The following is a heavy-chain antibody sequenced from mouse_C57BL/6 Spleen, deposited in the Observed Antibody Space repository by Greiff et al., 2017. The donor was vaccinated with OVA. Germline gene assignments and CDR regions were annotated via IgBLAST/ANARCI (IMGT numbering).Heavy chain of an antibody. CDR3: ARGPYDYGGYFDV. Sequence: VQLQQSGPELVKPGASVKIPCKASGYTFTDYNMDWVKQSHGKSLEWIGDINPNNGGTIYNQKFKGKATLTVDKSSSTAYMELRSLTSEDTAVYYCARGPYDYGGYFDVWGTGTTVTVSS. CDR1: GYTFTDYN. CDR2: INPNNGGT. J-gene: IGHJ1*03. V-gene: IGHV1-18*01. D-gene: IGHD2-4*01.